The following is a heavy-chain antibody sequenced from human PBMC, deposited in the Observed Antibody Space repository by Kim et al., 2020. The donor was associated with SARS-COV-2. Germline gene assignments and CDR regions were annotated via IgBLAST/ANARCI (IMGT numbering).Heavy chain of an antibody. CDR2: ISYDGSNK. Sequence: GGSLRLSCAASGFTFSSYAMHWVRQAPGKGLEWVAVISYDGSNKYYADSVKGRFTISRDNSKNTLYLQMNSLRAEDTAVYYCARGQRVPASGWGQGTLVTVSS. D-gene: IGHD3-10*01. CDR1: GFTFSSYA. J-gene: IGHJ1*01. CDR3: ARGQRVPASG. V-gene: IGHV3-30-3*01.